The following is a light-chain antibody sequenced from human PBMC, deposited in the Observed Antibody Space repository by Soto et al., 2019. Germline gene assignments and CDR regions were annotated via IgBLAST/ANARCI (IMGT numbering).Light chain of an antibody. CDR2: GVS. V-gene: IGKV3-15*01. CDR3: QQYNNWPPLT. J-gene: IGKJ4*01. Sequence: EIVMTQSPATLSVSPGERCSLSCRSSQSVSSNLAWYQQKPGQAPRLLIYGVSTRATGIPARFSGSGSETKFTLTISSLQSEDFAVYYCQQYNNWPPLTFGGGTKVDIK. CDR1: QSVSSN.